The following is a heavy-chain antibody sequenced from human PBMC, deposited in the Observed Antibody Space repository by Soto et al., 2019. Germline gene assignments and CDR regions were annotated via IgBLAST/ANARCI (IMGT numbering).Heavy chain of an antibody. D-gene: IGHD5-18*01. CDR1: GGSFSGYY. CDR2: INHSGST. Sequence: SETLSLTCAVYGGSFSGYYWSWIRQPPGKGLEWIGEINHSGSTNYNPSLKSRVTISVDTSKNQFSLKLSSVTAADTAVYYCARGDNSYGSYYYYYYGMDVWGQGTTVTVS. CDR3: ARGDNSYGSYYYYYYGMDV. V-gene: IGHV4-34*01. J-gene: IGHJ6*02.